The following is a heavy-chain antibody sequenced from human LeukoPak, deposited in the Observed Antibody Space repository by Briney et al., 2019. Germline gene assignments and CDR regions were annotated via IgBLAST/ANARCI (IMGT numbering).Heavy chain of an antibody. CDR1: GGSVSNYY. D-gene: IGHD7-27*01. CDR3: ATRKLGNDY. J-gene: IGHJ4*02. CDR2: IYYTET. V-gene: IGHV4-59*02. Sequence: PSETLSFTCTVSGGSVSNYYWSWIRQSPGKGLEWIGYIYYTETSYNPSLKSRVTISADTSKNQFSLKLYSVTAADTAVYYCATRKLGNDYWGQGTLVTVSS.